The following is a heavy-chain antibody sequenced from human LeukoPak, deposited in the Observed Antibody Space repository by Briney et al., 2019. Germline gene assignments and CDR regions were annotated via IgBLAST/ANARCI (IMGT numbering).Heavy chain of an antibody. CDR2: IKQDGSEK. V-gene: IGHV3-7*01. CDR1: GFIFSSYW. D-gene: IGHD3-16*01. CDR3: ARERGSGAITVSDYYYYGMDV. J-gene: IGHJ6*02. Sequence: GGSLRLSCAASGFIFSSYWMSWVRQAPGKGLEWVANIKQDGSEKYYVDSVKGRFTISRDNAKNSLYLQMNSLRAEDTAVYYCARERGSGAITVSDYYYYGMDVWGQGTTVTVSS.